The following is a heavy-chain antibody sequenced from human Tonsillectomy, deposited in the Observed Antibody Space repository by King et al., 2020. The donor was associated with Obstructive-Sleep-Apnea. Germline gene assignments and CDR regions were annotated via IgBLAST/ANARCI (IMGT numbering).Heavy chain of an antibody. Sequence: VQLVESGGGVVQPGRSLRLACAASGFTFSNYAMHWVRQAPGKGLEWVAVISNDGRNKYYAASVKGRFTISSDNSKNTLYRKMNRLGAEDTAVYYCACEWLWEDDNNGLYSFDEWGQGAMVTVS. CDR2: ISNDGRNK. V-gene: IGHV3-30*04. CDR1: GFTFSNYA. J-gene: IGHJ3*01. D-gene: IGHD3-10*01. CDR3: ACEWLWEDDNNGLYSFDE.